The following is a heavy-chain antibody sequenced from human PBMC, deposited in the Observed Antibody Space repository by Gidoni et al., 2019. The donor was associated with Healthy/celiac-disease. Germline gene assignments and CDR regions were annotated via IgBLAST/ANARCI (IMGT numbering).Heavy chain of an antibody. CDR3: AHSSYYYDSSGYVYY. CDR2: IYWNDDK. D-gene: IGHD3-22*01. V-gene: IGHV2-5*01. CDR1: GFSLSTSGVG. J-gene: IGHJ4*02. Sequence: QITLKESGPTLVKPTQTLTLTCTFSGFSLSTSGVGVGWIRQPPGKALEWLALIYWNDDKRYSPSLKSRLTITKYTSKNQVVLTMTNMDPVDTSTYYCAHSSYYYDSSGYVYYWGQGTLVTVSS.